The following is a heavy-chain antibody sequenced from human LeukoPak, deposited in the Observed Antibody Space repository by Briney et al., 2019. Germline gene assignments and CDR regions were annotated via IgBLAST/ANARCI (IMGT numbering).Heavy chain of an antibody. CDR3: ARLAYYEDY. CDR2: IYYTRST. D-gene: IGHD3-22*01. Sequence: SETLSLTCTVSGGSISSSSYYWGWIRQPPGKGLEWIGSIYYTRSTYYNPSLKSRVSISADTSKNQFSLKLFSVTAADTAVYYCARLAYYEDYWGQGTLVTLSS. J-gene: IGHJ4*02. V-gene: IGHV4-39*01. CDR1: GGSISSSSYY.